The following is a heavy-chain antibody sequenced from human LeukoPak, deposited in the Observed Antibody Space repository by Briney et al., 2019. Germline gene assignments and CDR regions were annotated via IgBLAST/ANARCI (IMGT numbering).Heavy chain of an antibody. V-gene: IGHV3-48*01. D-gene: IGHD3-16*01. CDR1: GFTFSSYA. CDR3: ARDKGGIDY. Sequence: GGSLRLSCAASGFTFSSYAMNWVRQAPGKGLEWVSYISSSSSAIYYGDSVKGRFTISRDNAKNSLSLQMNSLRAEDTAMYYCARDKGGIDYWGQGTLVTVSS. J-gene: IGHJ4*02. CDR2: ISSSSSAI.